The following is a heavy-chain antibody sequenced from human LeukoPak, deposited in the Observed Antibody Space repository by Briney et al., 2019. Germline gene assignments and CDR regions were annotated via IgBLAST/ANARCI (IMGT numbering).Heavy chain of an antibody. Sequence: SETLSLTCTVSGGSINNYFWSWIRQPPGKGLEWLGYVYYSGSTRYSPSLKSRVTISLDASKNQFSLKLSSVTAADTAVYFCARHLMTIFGVVIKHGPFDPWGQGTLVTVSS. CDR2: VYYSGST. CDR1: GGSINNYF. CDR3: ARHLMTIFGVVIKHGPFDP. J-gene: IGHJ5*02. D-gene: IGHD3-3*01. V-gene: IGHV4-59*08.